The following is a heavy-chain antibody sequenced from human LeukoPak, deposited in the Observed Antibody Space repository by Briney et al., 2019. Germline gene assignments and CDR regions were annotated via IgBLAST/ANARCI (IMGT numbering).Heavy chain of an antibody. CDR2: IKSKVDGGTT. CDR1: GFTFTNAW. J-gene: IGHJ4*02. CDR3: TRSYFASGLDY. Sequence: GGSLRLSCAASGFTFTNAWMTWVRQAPGKGLEWVGRIKSKVDGGTTDYAAPVKGRFTISRDDSEDTLHLQMNSLKTEDTAVYYCTRSYFASGLDYRGQGTLVTVSS. V-gene: IGHV3-15*01. D-gene: IGHD3-10*01.